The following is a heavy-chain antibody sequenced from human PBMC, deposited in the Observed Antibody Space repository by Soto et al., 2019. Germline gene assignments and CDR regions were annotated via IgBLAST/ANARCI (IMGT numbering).Heavy chain of an antibody. V-gene: IGHV3-33*01. Sequence: GGSLRLSCAASGFTFSSYGMHWVRQAPGKGLEWVAVIWYDGSNKYYGDSVRGRFTVSRDNSQNMVYLQLNNLRAEDTAVYYCARPHGYYFESGGYPLDSWGQGTLVTVSS. D-gene: IGHD3-22*01. CDR1: GFTFSSYG. J-gene: IGHJ4*02. CDR3: ARPHGYYFESGGYPLDS. CDR2: IWYDGSNK.